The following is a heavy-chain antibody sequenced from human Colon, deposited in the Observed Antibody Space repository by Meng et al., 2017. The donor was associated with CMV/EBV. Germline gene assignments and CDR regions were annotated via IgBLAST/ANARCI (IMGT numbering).Heavy chain of an antibody. Sequence: GGSLRLSCAASGFTFSSYSMNWVRQAPGKGLEWVSSISSSSYIYYADSVKGRFTISRDNAKNSLYLQMNSLRAEDTAVYYCARASGGFLEWFETEGYYYYGMDVWGQGTTVTVSS. D-gene: IGHD3-3*01. CDR1: GFTFSSYS. CDR3: ARASGGFLEWFETEGYYYYGMDV. J-gene: IGHJ6*02. V-gene: IGHV3-21*01. CDR2: ISSSSYI.